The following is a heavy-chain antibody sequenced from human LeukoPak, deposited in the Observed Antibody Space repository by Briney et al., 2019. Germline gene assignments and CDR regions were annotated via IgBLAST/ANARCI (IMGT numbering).Heavy chain of an antibody. Sequence: GTSLRLSCAASGFTFSSYGMHWVRQAPGKGLEWVAVIWYDGSNKYYADSVKGRFTISRDNSKNTLYLQMNSLRAEDTAVYYCARDGPLRWYFDYWGQGTLVTVSS. CDR1: GFTFSSYG. CDR2: IWYDGSNK. V-gene: IGHV3-33*01. J-gene: IGHJ4*02. D-gene: IGHD2-15*01. CDR3: ARDGPLRWYFDY.